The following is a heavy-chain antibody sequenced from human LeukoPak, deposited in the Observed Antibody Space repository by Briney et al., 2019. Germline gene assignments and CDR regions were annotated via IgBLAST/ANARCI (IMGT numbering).Heavy chain of an antibody. D-gene: IGHD5-18*01. CDR2: IIPIFGTA. CDR1: GGTFSSYA. CDR3: ARARRYSYGKGYYFDY. Sequence: ASAKVSRKASGGTFSSYAISWVRQAPGQGLEWMGGIIPIFGTANYAQKFQGRVTMTRNTSISTAYMELSSLRSEDTAVYYCARARRYSYGKGYYFDYWGQGTLVTVSS. V-gene: IGHV1-69*05. J-gene: IGHJ4*02.